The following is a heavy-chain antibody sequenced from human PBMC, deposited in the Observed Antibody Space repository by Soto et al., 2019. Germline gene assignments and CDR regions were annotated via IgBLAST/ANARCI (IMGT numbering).Heavy chain of an antibody. J-gene: IGHJ3*01. Sequence: QITLKESGPTLVKPTQTLTLTCTFSGVSLSTNGVSVGWIRQPPGKALEWLALIYWDDDKRYSPSLKSRLIITKDTSKNQVVLVMTNMDPLDTATYYCTHSIVVVPTTRNAFDRWGQGTMGTVSS. CDR1: GVSLSTNGVS. CDR3: THSIVVVPTTRNAFDR. CDR2: IYWDDDK. D-gene: IGHD2-2*01. V-gene: IGHV2-5*02.